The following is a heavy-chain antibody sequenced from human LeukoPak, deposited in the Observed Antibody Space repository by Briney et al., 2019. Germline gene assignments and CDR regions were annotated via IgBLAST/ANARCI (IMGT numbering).Heavy chain of an antibody. V-gene: IGHV1-8*01. CDR3: ARTVGDADIVVVPAAPHYYYYYMDV. D-gene: IGHD2-2*01. CDR1: GYTFTSYD. CDR2: MSPNSGNT. J-gene: IGHJ6*03. Sequence: ASVKVSCKSSGYTFTSYDINWVRQATGQGLEWMGWMSPNSGNTGYAQKFQGRVTITRNTSISTAYMELSSLRSEDTAVYYCARTVGDADIVVVPAAPHYYYYYMDVWGKGTTVTVSS.